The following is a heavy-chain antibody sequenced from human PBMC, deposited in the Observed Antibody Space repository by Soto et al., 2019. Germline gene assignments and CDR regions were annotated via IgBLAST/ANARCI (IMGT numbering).Heavy chain of an antibody. CDR2: IIPIFGTA. CDR3: ARGGYSYGYGYYGMDV. J-gene: IGHJ6*02. D-gene: IGHD5-18*01. CDR1: GGTFSSYA. V-gene: IGHV1-69*13. Sequence: SVKVSCKASGGTFSSYAISWVRQAPGQGLEWMGGIIPIFGTANYAQKFQGRVTITADESTSTAYMELSSLRSEDTAVYYCARGGYSYGYGYYGMDVWGQGTTVTVSS.